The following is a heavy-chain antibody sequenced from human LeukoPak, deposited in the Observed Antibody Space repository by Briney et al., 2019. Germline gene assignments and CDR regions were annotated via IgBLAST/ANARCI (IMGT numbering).Heavy chain of an antibody. CDR3: ARGSGGNRWDAFDI. J-gene: IGHJ3*02. V-gene: IGHV4-30-4*08. D-gene: IGHD6-19*01. Sequence: SETLSLTCTVSGGSISSGNYYWSWIRQPPGKGLEWIGYISYSGSTYYNPSLKSRVTISVDTSKNQFSLQLSSAAAADTAVYYCARGSGGNRWDAFDIWGQGTMVTVSS. CDR1: GGSISSGNYY. CDR2: ISYSGST.